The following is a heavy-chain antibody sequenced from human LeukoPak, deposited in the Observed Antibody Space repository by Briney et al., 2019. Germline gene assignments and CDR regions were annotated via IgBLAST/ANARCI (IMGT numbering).Heavy chain of an antibody. CDR1: GFTFRSYA. CDR3: AKSRGMDYYDSSGYYPFDY. Sequence: GGSLRLSCAASGFTFRSYAMSWVRQAPGKGLEWVSAISGSGGSTYYADSVKGRFTISRDNSKNTLYLQMNSLRAEDTAVYYCAKSRGMDYYDSSGYYPFDYWGQGTLVTVSS. J-gene: IGHJ4*02. CDR2: ISGSGGST. D-gene: IGHD3-22*01. V-gene: IGHV3-23*01.